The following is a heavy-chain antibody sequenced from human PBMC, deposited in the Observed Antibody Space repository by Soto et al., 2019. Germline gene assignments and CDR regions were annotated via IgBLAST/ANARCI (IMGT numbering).Heavy chain of an antibody. J-gene: IGHJ5*02. CDR1: GFTFSNYA. CDR3: ARERLRHSFDP. CDR2: VWSDGNNK. D-gene: IGHD3-9*01. V-gene: IGHV3-33*01. Sequence: GSLRLSCAASGFTFSNYAMHWVRQPPGQGLEWVAVVWSDGNNKYYADSVKGRFTISRDNSKNTLYLQMNSLRVEDTAVYYCARERLRHSFDPWGQGTPVTVSS.